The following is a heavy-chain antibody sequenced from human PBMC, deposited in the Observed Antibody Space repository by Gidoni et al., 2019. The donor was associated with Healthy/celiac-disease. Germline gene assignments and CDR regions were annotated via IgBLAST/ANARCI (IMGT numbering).Heavy chain of an antibody. CDR2: IYYSGST. CDR1: GGSISSSSYY. V-gene: IGHV4-39*01. CDR3: ARPVRTTVTTGWYFDL. D-gene: IGHD4-4*01. J-gene: IGHJ2*01. Sequence: QLQLQESGPGLVKPSETLSLTCTVSGGSISSSSYYWGWIRQPPGKGLEWIGSIYYSGSTYYNPSLKSRVTISVDTSKNQFSLKLSSVTAADTAVYYCARPVRTTVTTGWYFDLWGRGTLVTVSS.